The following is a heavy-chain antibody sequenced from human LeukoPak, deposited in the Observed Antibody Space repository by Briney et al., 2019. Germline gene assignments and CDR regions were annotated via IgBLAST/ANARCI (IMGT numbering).Heavy chain of an antibody. V-gene: IGHV3-30*18. CDR3: AKDLPARPAIDY. CDR2: ISYDGSDK. J-gene: IGHJ4*02. Sequence: PGGSLRLSCAASGFTFSTYGMHWVRQAPGKGLEWLAAISYDGSDKYYADSVKGRFTISRDNSKNTLDLQMNSLRAEDTSVYYCAKDLPARPAIDYWGQGTLVTVSS. CDR1: GFTFSTYG. D-gene: IGHD2-2*01.